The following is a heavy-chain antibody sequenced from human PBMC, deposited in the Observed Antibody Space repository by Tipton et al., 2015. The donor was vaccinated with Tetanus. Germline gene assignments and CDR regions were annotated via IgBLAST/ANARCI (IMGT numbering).Heavy chain of an antibody. D-gene: IGHD3-16*01. Sequence: SVKGRFTISRDNSKNTLYLQMNGLRIEDTAMYYCAKGIRGGYSNSIDYWGQGILVSVSSGMDVWGQGTTVTVSS. V-gene: IGHV3-30*02. CDR3: AKGIRGGYSNSIDYWGQGILVSVSSGMDV. J-gene: IGHJ6*02.